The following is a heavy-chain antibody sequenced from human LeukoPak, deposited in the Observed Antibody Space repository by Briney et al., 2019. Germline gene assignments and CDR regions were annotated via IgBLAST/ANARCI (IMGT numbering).Heavy chain of an antibody. CDR3: ARSVPYGTTWYGRSDC. V-gene: IGHV3-7*03. CDR1: GFTFSSNY. D-gene: IGHD6-13*01. Sequence: GGSLRLSCAASGFTFSSNYMSWVRQTPGKGLEWVANIRHDGSTKYYVDSVKGRFTISRDNAMNSLYLQMDSLRVEDTAIYYCARSVPYGTTWYGRSDCWGQGTQVTVSS. CDR2: IRHDGSTK. J-gene: IGHJ4*02.